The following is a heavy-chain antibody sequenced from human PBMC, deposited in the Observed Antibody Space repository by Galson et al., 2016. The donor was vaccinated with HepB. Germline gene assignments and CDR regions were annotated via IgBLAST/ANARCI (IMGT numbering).Heavy chain of an antibody. D-gene: IGHD6-25*01. J-gene: IGHJ4*02. CDR2: ISTASTTI. V-gene: IGHV3-48*04. CDR1: GFTFSNYG. CDR3: ATGLGGIAPAGY. Sequence: SLRLSCAASGFTFSNYGLNWVRQAPGKGLEWISYISTASTTIYYAGSVKGRFTVSRDNARYSLYLQMNSLRADDTATYYCATGLGGIAPAGYWGRGPPVTVSS.